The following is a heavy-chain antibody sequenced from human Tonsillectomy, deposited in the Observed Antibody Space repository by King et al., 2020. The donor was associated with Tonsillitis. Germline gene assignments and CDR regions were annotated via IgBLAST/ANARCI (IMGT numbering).Heavy chain of an antibody. CDR1: GGSISSGGYY. CDR3: ARGIYSSGWYGAPHFDY. CDR2: SYYSGSS. V-gene: IGHV4-31*03. Sequence: VQLQESGPGLVKPSQTLSLTCTVSGGSISSGGYYWSWIRQHPGKCLEWSGYSYYSGSSYYNPSLKSRVTISVDTAKNQFSLNLSSVTAADTAVYYCARGIYSSGWYGAPHFDYWGQGTLVTVSS. D-gene: IGHD6-19*01. J-gene: IGHJ4*02.